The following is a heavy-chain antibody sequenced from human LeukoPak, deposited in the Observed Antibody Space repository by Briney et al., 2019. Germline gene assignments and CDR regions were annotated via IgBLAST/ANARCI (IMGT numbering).Heavy chain of an antibody. D-gene: IGHD3-3*01. CDR1: GFTFSSYA. Sequence: GGSLRLSCAASGFTFSSYAMSWVRQAPGKGLEWVSAISGSGGSTYYADSVKGRFTISRDNSKNTLYLQMNSLRAEDTAVYYCAKDSGRIMIFGVVIEGGGMDACGQGTTVTVSS. CDR2: ISGSGGST. J-gene: IGHJ6*01. CDR3: AKDSGRIMIFGVVIEGGGMDA. V-gene: IGHV3-23*01.